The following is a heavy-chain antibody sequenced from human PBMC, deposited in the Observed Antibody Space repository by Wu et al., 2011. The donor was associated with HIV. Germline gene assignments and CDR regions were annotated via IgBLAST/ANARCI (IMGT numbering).Heavy chain of an antibody. CDR1: FTFSDHY. V-gene: IGHV3-11*04. Sequence: FTFSDHYMTWIARLQEGLEWISYISTSVSTVYYSDSVKGRFTISRDNGKNSLYLQMNSLRAEDTAVYYCARDLGGSGAFNIWGQGTVVTVSS. J-gene: IGHJ3*02. D-gene: IGHD3-16*01. CDR2: ISTSVSTV. CDR3: ARDLGGSGAFNI.